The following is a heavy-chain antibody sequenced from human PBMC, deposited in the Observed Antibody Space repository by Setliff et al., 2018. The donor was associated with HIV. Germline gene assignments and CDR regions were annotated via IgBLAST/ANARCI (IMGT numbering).Heavy chain of an antibody. D-gene: IGHD3-10*01. J-gene: IGHJ5*02. Sequence: SETLSLTCAVSGGSISSTNWWNWARQPPGKGLEWIGEIYHSGDTNYNPSLKSRVTISVDKSKNQFSLKLTSVTAADTAVYYCARVAAGTYGKGDWFDPWGQGTQVTVSS. CDR1: GGSISSTNW. CDR2: IYHSGDT. CDR3: ARVAAGTYGKGDWFDP. V-gene: IGHV4-4*02.